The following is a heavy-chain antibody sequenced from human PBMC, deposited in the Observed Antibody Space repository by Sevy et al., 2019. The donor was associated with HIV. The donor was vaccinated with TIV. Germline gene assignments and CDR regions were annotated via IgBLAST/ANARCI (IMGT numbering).Heavy chain of an antibody. CDR2: IYYSGGT. J-gene: IGHJ4*02. V-gene: IGHV4-39*01. CDR1: GGSISSSSYY. D-gene: IGHD4-17*01. CDR3: ARLSLATVFDY. Sequence: SETLSLTCTVSGGSISSSSYYWGWIRQPPGKGLEWIGSIYYSGGTYYNPSLKSRVTISVDTSKNQFSLKLSSVTAADTAVYYCARLSLATVFDYWGQGTLVTVSS.